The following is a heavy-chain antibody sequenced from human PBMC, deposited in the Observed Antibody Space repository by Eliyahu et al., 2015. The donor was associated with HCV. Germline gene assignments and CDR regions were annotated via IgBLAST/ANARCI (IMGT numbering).Heavy chain of an antibody. CDR3: AKDHYDSNSNYLDY. CDR2: IHYSGRT. J-gene: IGHJ4*02. Sequence: QVQLQESGPGLVKPSQTLSLTCTVSGGSISSADYXRXWIRQPPGKGLEWIGYIHYSGRTYYNPSLKSRVTISVDTSKNQFSLKLSSVTAADTAVYYCAKDHYDSNSNYLDYWGQGTLVTVSA. V-gene: IGHV4-30-4*08. CDR1: GGSISSADYX. D-gene: IGHD3-22*01.